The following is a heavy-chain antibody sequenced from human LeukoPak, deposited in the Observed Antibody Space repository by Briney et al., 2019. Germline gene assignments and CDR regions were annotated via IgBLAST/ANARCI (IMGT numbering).Heavy chain of an antibody. Sequence: GESLKIYCKGSGYRFTNYWIGWVRQMPVKGLEWMGIIYPGDSETRYSPSFQGQVTISADKSISTAYLQWSSLKASDTAMYYCARRRDLYSGSYYPFDYWGQGTLVTVSS. D-gene: IGHD1-26*01. CDR2: IYPGDSET. CDR1: GYRFTNYW. CDR3: ARRRDLYSGSYYPFDY. J-gene: IGHJ4*02. V-gene: IGHV5-51*01.